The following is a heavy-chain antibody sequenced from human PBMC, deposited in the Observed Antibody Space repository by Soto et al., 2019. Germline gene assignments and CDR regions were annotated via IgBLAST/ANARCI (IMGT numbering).Heavy chain of an antibody. Sequence: QVQLVQSGAEVKKPGASVKVSCKASGYTFTSYGISWVRQAPGQGLEWMGGISGDNGNTKYAQKLQGRVTMTTDTSTSTAYMELRSLRSDDTAVYCWAIDLGGQIVDYWGQGTLVTVAS. CDR2: ISGDNGNT. CDR1: GYTFTSYG. J-gene: IGHJ4*02. V-gene: IGHV1-18*01. D-gene: IGHD1-26*01. CDR3: AIDLGGQIVDY.